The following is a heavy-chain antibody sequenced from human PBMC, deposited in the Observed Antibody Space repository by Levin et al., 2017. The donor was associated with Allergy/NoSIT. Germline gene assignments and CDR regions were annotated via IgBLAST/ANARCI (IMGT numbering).Heavy chain of an antibody. V-gene: IGHV2-5*02. D-gene: IGHD7-27*01. CDR1: GFSLSTSGVG. J-gene: IGHJ4*02. CDR3: AHILGLLQTGEGSAFDY. Sequence: KSSGPTLVKPTQTLTLTCTFSGFSLSTSGVGVGWIRQPPGKALEWLALIYWDDDKRYSPSLKSRLTITKDTSKNQVVLTMSNMDPVDTATYYCAHILGLLQTGEGSAFDYWGQGTLVTVSS. CDR2: IYWDDDK.